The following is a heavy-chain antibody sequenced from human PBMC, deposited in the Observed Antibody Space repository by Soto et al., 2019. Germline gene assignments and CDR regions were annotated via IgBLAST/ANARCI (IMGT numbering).Heavy chain of an antibody. D-gene: IGHD6-13*01. CDR3: VSVASSSSWTPDY. CDR2: LTSTSSYT. J-gene: IGHJ4*02. CDR1: GFTFSSYS. V-gene: IGHV3-21*02. Sequence: EVQLVESGGGLVKPGGSLRLSCAASGFTFSSYSMNWVRQVPGKGLEWVSSLTSTSSYTYYADSVKGRFTISRDNAKNSLFLQMNSLRAEDTAVYYCVSVASSSSWTPDYLGQGTLVTVSS.